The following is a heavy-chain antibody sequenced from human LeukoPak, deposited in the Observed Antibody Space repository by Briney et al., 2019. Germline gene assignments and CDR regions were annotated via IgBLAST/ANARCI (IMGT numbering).Heavy chain of an antibody. CDR1: GFTFSSYA. CDR3: ARGAQTKYCSGGSCYPYYFDY. J-gene: IGHJ4*02. V-gene: IGHV3-30*04. Sequence: PGGSLRLSRAASGFTFSSYAMHWVRQAPGKGLEWVAIISYDGSIKYYADSLKGRFTISRDNSKNTLYLQMNSLRAEDTAVYYCARGAQTKYCSGGSCYPYYFDYWGQGTLVTVSS. D-gene: IGHD2-15*01. CDR2: ISYDGSIK.